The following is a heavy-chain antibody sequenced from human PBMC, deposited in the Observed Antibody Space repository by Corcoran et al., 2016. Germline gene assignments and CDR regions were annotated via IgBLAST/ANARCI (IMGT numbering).Heavy chain of an antibody. Sequence: QMQLVQSGPEVKKPGTSVKVSCKASGFTFTSSAVQWVRQARGQRLEWIGWIVVGSGNTNYAQKFQERVTITRDMSTSTAYMELSSLRSEDTAVYYCAAEGYGDYARRYYYYGMDVWGQGTTVTVSS. J-gene: IGHJ6*02. CDR2: IVVGSGNT. V-gene: IGHV1-58*01. D-gene: IGHD4-17*01. CDR1: GFTFTSSA. CDR3: AAEGYGDYARRYYYYGMDV.